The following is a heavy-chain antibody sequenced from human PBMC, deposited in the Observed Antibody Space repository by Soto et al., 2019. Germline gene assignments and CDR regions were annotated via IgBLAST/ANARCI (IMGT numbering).Heavy chain of an antibody. CDR3: EHSPPSGRDY. V-gene: IGHV2-5*01. CDR1: GFSLSTSGLG. Sequence: QITLKESGPTLVKPTQSLTLTCTFSGFSLSTSGLGVAWICQPPGNALEWLALIYWNDDKRYSPSLKSRLTITKATSKNQVVLTMTNMDPMDTGTYFCEHSPPSGRDYWGQGTLVTVSS. J-gene: IGHJ4*02. CDR2: IYWNDDK.